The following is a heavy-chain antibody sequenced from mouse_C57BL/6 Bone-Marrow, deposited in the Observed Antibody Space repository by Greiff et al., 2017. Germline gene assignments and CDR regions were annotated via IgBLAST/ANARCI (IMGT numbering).Heavy chain of an antibody. V-gene: IGHV5-17*01. CDR3: TRGDYNYGGAWFAY. CDR1: GFTFSDYG. J-gene: IGHJ3*01. Sequence: DVQLVESGGGLVKPGGSLKLSCAASGFTFSDYGMHWVRQAPEKGLEWVAYISSGSSTIYYAVTVKGRFTISRDNAKNTLFLQMTSLRSEDTVMYYGTRGDYNYGGAWFAYWGQGTLVTVSA. CDR2: ISSGSSTI. D-gene: IGHD2-12*01.